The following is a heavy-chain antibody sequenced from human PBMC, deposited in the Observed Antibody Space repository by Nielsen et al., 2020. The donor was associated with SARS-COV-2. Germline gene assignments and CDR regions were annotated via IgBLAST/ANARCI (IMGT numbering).Heavy chain of an antibody. Sequence: WIRQPPGKGLEWVANIRQDASEKFYVDSVTGRFTISRDNAKNSLYLQMNSLRAEDTAVYYCARGSYYYDSSGYYWGAFDIWGQGTMVTVSS. V-gene: IGHV3-7*03. CDR3: ARGSYYYDSSGYYWGAFDI. J-gene: IGHJ3*02. CDR2: IRQDASEK. D-gene: IGHD3-22*01.